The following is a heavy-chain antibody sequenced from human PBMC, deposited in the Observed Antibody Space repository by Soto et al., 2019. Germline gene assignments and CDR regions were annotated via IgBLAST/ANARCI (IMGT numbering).Heavy chain of an antibody. CDR3: AKVITIFGAAPPHDGFDP. J-gene: IGHJ5*02. CDR2: ISGSGGST. Sequence: EVQLLESGGGLVQPGGSLRLSCAASGFTFSSYAMSWVRQAPGKGLEWGSAISGSGGSTYYADSVQGRFTISRDNSKNTPYVQMISPRAEDTAVYYCAKVITIFGAAPPHDGFDPWGQGTLVTVSS. D-gene: IGHD3-3*01. CDR1: GFTFSSYA. V-gene: IGHV3-23*01.